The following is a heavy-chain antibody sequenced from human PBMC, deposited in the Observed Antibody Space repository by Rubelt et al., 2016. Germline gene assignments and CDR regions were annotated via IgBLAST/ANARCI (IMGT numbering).Heavy chain of an antibody. CDR2: IRTYNGNT. Sequence: QVQLVQSGAEVKKPGASVKVSCKASGYTFTTYGISWVRQAPGQGLEWMGWIRTYNGNTNYAQKLQGRVTMTTDTSTSTADMELRSLRSDDTAMYFCARGYCSSANCLFNWFDPWGQGTLVTVSS. CDR1: GYTFTTYG. J-gene: IGHJ5*02. V-gene: IGHV1-18*01. D-gene: IGHD2-2*01. CDR3: ARGYCSSANCLFNWFDP.